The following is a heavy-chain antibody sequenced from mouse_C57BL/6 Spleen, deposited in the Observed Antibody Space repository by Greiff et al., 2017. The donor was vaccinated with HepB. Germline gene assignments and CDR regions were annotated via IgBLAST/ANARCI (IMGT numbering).Heavy chain of an antibody. CDR1: GYSITSGYY. CDR3: ARDGTGTAFDY. CDR2: ISYDGSN. Sequence: DVQLQESGPGLVKPSQSLSLTCSVTGYSITSGYYWNWIRQFPGNKLEWMGYISYDGSNNYNPSLKNRISITRDTSKNQFFLKLNSVTTEDTATYYCARDGTGTAFDYWGQGTTLTVSS. D-gene: IGHD4-1*01. V-gene: IGHV3-6*01. J-gene: IGHJ2*01.